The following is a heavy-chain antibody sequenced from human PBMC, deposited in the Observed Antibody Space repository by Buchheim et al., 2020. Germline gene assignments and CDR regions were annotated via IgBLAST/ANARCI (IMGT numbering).Heavy chain of an antibody. V-gene: IGHV3-15*01. CDR1: GFTFVNAW. D-gene: IGHD5-18*01. CDR2: IKSNTDGGTT. Sequence: EVQVVESGGGLVKPGGSLRLSCAASGFTFVNAWMSWVRQAPGKGLEWVGRIKSNTDGGTTDYAAPVKGRFTISRDDSKNTLYLQMNTLKTEDTAVYYCTADDGLRTAMVKVFGSIWGQGTL. CDR3: TADDGLRTAMVKVFGSI. J-gene: IGHJ4*02.